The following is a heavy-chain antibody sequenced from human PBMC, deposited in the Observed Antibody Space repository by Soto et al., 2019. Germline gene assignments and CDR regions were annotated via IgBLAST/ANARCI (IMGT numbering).Heavy chain of an antibody. V-gene: IGHV3-23*01. D-gene: IGHD6-13*01. J-gene: IGHJ4*02. Sequence: PGGSLRLSCAASGFTFSNYAVTWVRQAPGKGLEWVSTISGSGGSTYYADSVKGRFTISRDNSKNTLYLQMNSLRAEDTAVYYCAKDQGSSWYEIHYWGQGTLVTVSS. CDR2: ISGSGGST. CDR1: GFTFSNYA. CDR3: AKDQGSSWYEIHY.